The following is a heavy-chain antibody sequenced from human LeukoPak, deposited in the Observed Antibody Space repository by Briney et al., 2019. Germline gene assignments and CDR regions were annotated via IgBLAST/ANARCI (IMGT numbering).Heavy chain of an antibody. CDR2: LSGSGITT. CDR3: AKGVYSSGWSYFDY. V-gene: IGHV3-23*01. Sequence: GGSLRLSCAASGFTFSNSAMSWVRQAPGKGLEWVSTLSGSGITTYYADSVKGRFTISRDNSKNTLYLQMNSLRAEDTAVYYCAKGVYSSGWSYFDYWGHGTLVTVSS. D-gene: IGHD6-19*01. CDR1: GFTFSNSA. J-gene: IGHJ4*01.